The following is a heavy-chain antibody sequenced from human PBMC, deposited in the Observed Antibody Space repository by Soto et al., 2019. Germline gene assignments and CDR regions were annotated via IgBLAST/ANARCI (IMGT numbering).Heavy chain of an antibody. D-gene: IGHD3-3*01. CDR3: AKDADYDFWSGAWFGP. V-gene: IGHV3-23*01. CDR1: GFTLSSYA. CDR2: ISGSVGST. J-gene: IGHJ5*02. Sequence: SLRLSCAASGFTLSSYALSWVRQAPGKGLEWVSAISGSVGSTYYADSVKGRFTISSDNSTNTLYLQMNSLRAEDTAVYYCAKDADYDFWSGAWFGPWGQGTLVTVSS.